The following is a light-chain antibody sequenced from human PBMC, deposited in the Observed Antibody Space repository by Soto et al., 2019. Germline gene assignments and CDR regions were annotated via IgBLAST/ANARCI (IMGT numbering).Light chain of an antibody. CDR1: SSNIGSNS. Sequence: QSVLTQPPSASGTPGQRVTISCSGSSSNIGSNSVNWYRQLPGTAPKLLIYRNNQRPSGVPDRSSGSKSGTSASLAISGLQSEDEADYYCAAWDDSLDGGLFGGGTKLTVL. CDR2: RNN. V-gene: IGLV1-44*01. J-gene: IGLJ3*02. CDR3: AAWDDSLDGGL.